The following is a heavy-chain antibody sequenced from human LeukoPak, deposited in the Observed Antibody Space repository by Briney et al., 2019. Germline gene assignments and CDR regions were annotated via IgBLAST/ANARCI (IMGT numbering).Heavy chain of an antibody. V-gene: IGHV3-23*01. D-gene: IGHD3-22*01. CDR1: GFAFSSYV. CDR2: ISTTGSTI. CDR3: TKTLHYYDDTY. Sequence: GGSLRLSCAASGFAFSSYVMNWVRQAPGKGLECVSIISTTGSTIYYADAVKGRFTISRDNSKSTMYLQMNSLRPEDTALYYCTKTLHYYDDTYWGQGTLVTVSS. J-gene: IGHJ4*02.